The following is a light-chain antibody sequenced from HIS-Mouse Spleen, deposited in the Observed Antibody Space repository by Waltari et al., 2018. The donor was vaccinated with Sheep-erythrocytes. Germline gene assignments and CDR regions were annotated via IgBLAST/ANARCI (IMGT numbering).Light chain of an antibody. CDR3: QQYDNLLT. Sequence: DIQMTQSPSSLSASVGDRVTINCQASQDISNYLNWYQQKPGKAPKLLIYDASNLETGVPSRFSGSGSGTDFTFTISSLQPEEIATYYCQQYDNLLTFGGGTKVEIK. CDR2: DAS. V-gene: IGKV1-33*01. CDR1: QDISNY. J-gene: IGKJ4*01.